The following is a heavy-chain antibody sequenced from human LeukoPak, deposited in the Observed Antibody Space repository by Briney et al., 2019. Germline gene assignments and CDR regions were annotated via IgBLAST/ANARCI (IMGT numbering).Heavy chain of an antibody. CDR3: ARGLSPRINMVRGVRPPFRGVFDY. CDR1: GGSFSGYY. Sequence: SETLSLTCAVYGGSFSGYYWSWIRQPPGKGLEWVGGINHSGSTNYNPSLKSRVTISVDTSKNQFSLKLSSVTAADTAVYYCARGLSPRINMVRGVRPPFRGVFDYWGQGTLVTVSS. D-gene: IGHD3-10*01. V-gene: IGHV4-34*01. CDR2: INHSGST. J-gene: IGHJ4*02.